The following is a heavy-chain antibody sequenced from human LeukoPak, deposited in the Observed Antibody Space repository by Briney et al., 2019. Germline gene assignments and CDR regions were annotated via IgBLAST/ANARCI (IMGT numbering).Heavy chain of an antibody. V-gene: IGHV1-69*13. D-gene: IGHD3-22*01. Sequence: SVKVSCKASGGTFSSYAISWVRQAPGQGLEWMGGIIPIFGTANYAQKFQGRVTITADESTSTAYMELSRLRSDDTAVYYCARDMPYYYDSSGYLGYWGQGTLVTVSS. CDR3: ARDMPYYYDSSGYLGY. CDR1: GGTFSSYA. CDR2: IIPIFGTA. J-gene: IGHJ4*02.